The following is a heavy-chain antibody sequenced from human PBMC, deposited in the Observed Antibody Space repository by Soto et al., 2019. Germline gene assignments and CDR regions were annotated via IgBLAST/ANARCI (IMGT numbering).Heavy chain of an antibody. Sequence: GGSLRLSCAASGFTFSSYAMSWVRQAPGKGLEWVSAISGSGGSTYYADSVKGRFTISRDNSKNTLYLQMNSLRAEDTAVYYCAKSPPTAWALPVGGMDVWGQGTTVTVSS. J-gene: IGHJ6*02. D-gene: IGHD1-26*01. CDR3: AKSPPTAWALPVGGMDV. V-gene: IGHV3-23*01. CDR2: ISGSGGST. CDR1: GFTFSSYA.